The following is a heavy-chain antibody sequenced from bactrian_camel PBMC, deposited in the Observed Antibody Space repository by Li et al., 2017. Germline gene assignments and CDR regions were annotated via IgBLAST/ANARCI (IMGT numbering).Heavy chain of an antibody. J-gene: IGHJ6*01. CDR3: VRDRSPVELPDEGVDFGY. CDR2: IDVGSSSP. V-gene: IGHV3S40*01. D-gene: IGHD7*01. Sequence: VQLVESGGGSVQSGGSLRLSCAVSEYTYNHYCMGWFRLAPGKEREGVAAIDVGSSSPYYADSAKGRFTLSQDNAKNTVSLQMNSLKPEDTAVYYCVRDRSPVELPDEGVDFGYWGQGTQVTVS. CDR1: EYTYNHYC.